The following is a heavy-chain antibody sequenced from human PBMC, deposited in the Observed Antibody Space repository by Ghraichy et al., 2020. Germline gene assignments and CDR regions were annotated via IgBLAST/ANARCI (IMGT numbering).Heavy chain of an antibody. CDR2: IHYRGST. J-gene: IGHJ5*02. V-gene: IGHV4-39*01. CDR3: TRSGNSLTPNGWFGP. Sequence: SETLSLTCSVSGGSMNTMSDYWAWVRQSPRGGLEWIASIHYRGSTWYNVQFRSRAAISVDTSNSQFSLKVMSVTAADTAVYFCTRSGNSLTPNGWFGPWGRGARVIVSS. D-gene: IGHD3-9*01. CDR1: GGSMNTMSDY.